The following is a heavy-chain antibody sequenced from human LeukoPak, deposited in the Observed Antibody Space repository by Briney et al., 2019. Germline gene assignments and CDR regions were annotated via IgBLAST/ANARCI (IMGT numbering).Heavy chain of an antibody. J-gene: IGHJ4*02. Sequence: GGSLRLSCTVSGFTLSSYEMSWIRQAPGKGLEWVSSIGYSGGDTYYADSVKGRFTISRDNSENSLYLQMNSLRAEDTAVYYCARDQDLDFDYWGQGTLVTVSS. CDR1: GFTLSSYE. CDR3: ARDQDLDFDY. CDR2: IGYSGGDT. V-gene: IGHV3-23*01.